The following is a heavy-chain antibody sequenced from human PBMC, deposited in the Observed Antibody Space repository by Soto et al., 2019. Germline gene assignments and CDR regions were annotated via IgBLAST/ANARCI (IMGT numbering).Heavy chain of an antibody. CDR3: ARDGSRQPLYFDY. D-gene: IGHD1-1*01. Sequence: SVKVSCKASGGTFSSYAISCVRQAPGQGLEWMGGIIPIFGTANYAQKFQGRVTITADESTSTAYMELSSLRSEDTAVYYCARDGSRQPLYFDYWGQGTLVTVSS. CDR1: GGTFSSYA. V-gene: IGHV1-69*13. J-gene: IGHJ4*02. CDR2: IIPIFGTA.